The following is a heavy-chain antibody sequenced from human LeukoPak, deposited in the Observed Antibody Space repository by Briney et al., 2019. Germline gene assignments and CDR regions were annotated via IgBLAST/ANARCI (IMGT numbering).Heavy chain of an antibody. CDR3: ARLAVVVPAARDYYYMDV. Sequence: PSETLSLTCTVSGGSIYSYYWSWIRQPPGKGLEGIGYIYNSGSTNYNPSLKSRVTISVDTSKNQVSLKLSSVTAADTAVYYCARLAVVVPAARDYYYMDVWGKGTTVTVSS. V-gene: IGHV4-59*01. CDR2: IYNSGST. D-gene: IGHD2-2*01. J-gene: IGHJ6*03. CDR1: GGSIYSYY.